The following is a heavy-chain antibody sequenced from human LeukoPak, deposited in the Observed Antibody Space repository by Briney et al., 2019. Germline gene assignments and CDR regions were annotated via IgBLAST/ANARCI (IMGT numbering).Heavy chain of an antibody. J-gene: IGHJ5*02. D-gene: IGHD3-16*01. CDR3: ARGYKRLLLLGKYGFDH. Sequence: ASVKVSCKASGYTFTSYDINWVRQGTGQGLEWMGWMNSDSGDTGFAQKFQDRVTMTRNTSISTAYMELSSLRSEETAVYYCARGYKRLLLLGKYGFDHWGQGTLVTVSS. V-gene: IGHV1-8*01. CDR1: GYTFTSYD. CDR2: MNSDSGDT.